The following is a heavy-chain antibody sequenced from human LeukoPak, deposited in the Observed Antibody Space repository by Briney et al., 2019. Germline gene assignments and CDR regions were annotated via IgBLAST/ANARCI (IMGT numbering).Heavy chain of an antibody. J-gene: IGHJ4*02. D-gene: IGHD6-6*01. CDR2: INHSGST. CDR3: ARLWDSSSSLDY. CDR1: GGSFSGYY. Sequence: SETLSLTCAVYGGSFSGYYWSWIRQPPGKGLEWIGEINHSGSTNYNPSLKSRVTISIDTSKNQVSLKLSSVTAADTAVYYCARLWDSSSSLDYWGQGTLVTVSS. V-gene: IGHV4-34*01.